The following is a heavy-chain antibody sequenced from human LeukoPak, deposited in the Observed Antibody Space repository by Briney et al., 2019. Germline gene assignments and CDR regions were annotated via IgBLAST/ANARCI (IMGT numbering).Heavy chain of an antibody. CDR2: INNDGSDT. Sequence: GGSLRLSCEASGFTFTNDWMHSVRQAPGKGLVWVSRINNDGSDTTYADAVKGRFTFYRDNAKNTLYLQMNSLRAEDTAVYYCARGYFGPEFWGQGTLVTVSS. J-gene: IGHJ4*02. V-gene: IGHV3-74*01. CDR1: GFTFTNDW. D-gene: IGHD3-9*01. CDR3: ARGYFGPEF.